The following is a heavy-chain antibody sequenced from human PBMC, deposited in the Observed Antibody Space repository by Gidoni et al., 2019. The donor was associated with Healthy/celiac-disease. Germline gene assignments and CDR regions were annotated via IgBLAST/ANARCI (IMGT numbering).Heavy chain of an antibody. J-gene: IGHJ4*02. Sequence: EVQLVESGGGLVQPGRSLRLSCAASGFTFDDYAMHWVRQAPGKGLEWVSGISWNRGSIGYADSGKGRFTISRDNAKNSLYLQMNSLRAEDTALYYCAKDMALPDVLEWLGFDYWGQGTLVTVSS. V-gene: IGHV3-9*01. CDR1: GFTFDDYA. CDR3: AKDMALPDVLEWLGFDY. CDR2: ISWNRGSI. D-gene: IGHD3-3*01.